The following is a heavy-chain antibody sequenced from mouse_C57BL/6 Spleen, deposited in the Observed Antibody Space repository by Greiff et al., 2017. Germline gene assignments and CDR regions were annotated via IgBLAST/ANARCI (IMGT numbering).Heavy chain of an antibody. Sequence: EVQLQQSGAELVRPGASVKLSCTASGFNFKDYYMHWVKQRPEQGLEWIGWIDPENGDTEYASKFQGKATITADTSSNTAYLQLSSLTSEDTAVYYCTLVRGYWGQGTTLTVAS. D-gene: IGHD2-10*02. CDR3: TLVRGY. J-gene: IGHJ2*01. V-gene: IGHV14-4*01. CDR2: IDPENGDT. CDR1: GFNFKDYY.